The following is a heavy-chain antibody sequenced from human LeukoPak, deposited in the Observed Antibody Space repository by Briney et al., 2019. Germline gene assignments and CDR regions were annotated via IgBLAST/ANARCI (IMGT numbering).Heavy chain of an antibody. CDR2: IYQSGRT. V-gene: IGHV4-38-2*02. CDR3: ARSEINDYMRY. CDR1: GYSIRSGYD. D-gene: IGHD4-11*01. Sequence: PSETLSLTCTVSGYSIRSGYDWGWIRQAPGKGLEWMGSIYQSGRTYDNPSLKSRVTLSIDTSKNQVFLKLRSVTAADTAVYYCARSEINDYMRYWGQGIQVIVSS. J-gene: IGHJ4*02.